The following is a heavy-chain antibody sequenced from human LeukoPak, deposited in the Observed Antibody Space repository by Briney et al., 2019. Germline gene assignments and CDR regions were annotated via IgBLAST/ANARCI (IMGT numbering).Heavy chain of an antibody. CDR1: GGSISSDDYY. V-gene: IGHV4-30-4*01. Sequence: PSETLSLTCTVSGGSISSDDYYWSWIRQPPGKGLEWIGYVFFRGNTYYNPSLKSRVIISVDTSKNQFSLKVSSVTAADAAVYYCARVRSSRGLGGYGDFYYYYGLDVWGQGTTVTVSS. D-gene: IGHD4-17*01. J-gene: IGHJ6*02. CDR2: VFFRGNT. CDR3: ARVRSSRGLGGYGDFYYYYGLDV.